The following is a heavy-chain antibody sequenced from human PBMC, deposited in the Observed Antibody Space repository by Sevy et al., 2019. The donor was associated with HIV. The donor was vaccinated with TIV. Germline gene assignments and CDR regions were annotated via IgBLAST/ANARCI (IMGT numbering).Heavy chain of an antibody. D-gene: IGHD3-22*01. CDR2: IIPIFGTA. Sequence: ASVKVSCKASGGTFSSYAISWVRQAPGQGLEWMGGIIPIFGTANYAQKFQGRVTITADESTSTAYMEPSSLRSEDTAVCYCARAVTYYDSSGHPTYYFDYWGQGTLVTISS. CDR1: GGTFSSYA. V-gene: IGHV1-69*13. CDR3: ARAVTYYDSSGHPTYYFDY. J-gene: IGHJ4*02.